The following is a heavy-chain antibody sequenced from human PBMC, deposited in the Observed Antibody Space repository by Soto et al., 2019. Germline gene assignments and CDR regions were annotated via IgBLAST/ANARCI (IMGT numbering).Heavy chain of an antibody. CDR3: AKRGVDTFGLSY. V-gene: IGHV3-74*01. D-gene: IGHD3-10*01. J-gene: IGHJ4*02. Sequence: EVQLVESGGGLVQPGGSLRLSCAVSVFTFSSFWMHWVRQAPGEGLVWVSRINTDGSSTSYADSVKGRFTISRDNAKNTLYLQLNSLIVEDTAMYYCAKRGVDTFGLSYWGQGTLVTVSS. CDR2: INTDGSST. CDR1: VFTFSSFW.